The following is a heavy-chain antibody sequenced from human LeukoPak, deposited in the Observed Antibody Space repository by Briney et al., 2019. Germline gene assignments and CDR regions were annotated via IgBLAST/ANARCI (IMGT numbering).Heavy chain of an antibody. D-gene: IGHD3-22*01. J-gene: IGHJ4*02. CDR1: GFTFSSYS. CDR2: ISSSSSYI. V-gene: IGHV3-21*01. CDR3: ARSLITSGYYSSGY. Sequence: GGSLRLSCAASGFTFSSYSMNWVRQAPGKGLEWVSSISSSSSYIYYADSVKGRFTISRDNAKNSLYLQMNSLRAEDTAVYYCARSLITSGYYSSGYWGQGTLVTVSS.